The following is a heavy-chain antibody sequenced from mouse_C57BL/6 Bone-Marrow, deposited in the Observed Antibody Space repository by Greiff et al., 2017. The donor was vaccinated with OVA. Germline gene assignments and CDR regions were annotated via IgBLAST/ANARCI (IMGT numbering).Heavy chain of an antibody. CDR2: ISDGGSST. J-gene: IGHJ1*03. CDR3: ARDRYGSSYDWYFDV. V-gene: IGHV5-4*01. D-gene: IGHD1-1*01. CDR1: GFTFSSYA. Sequence: EVKLVESGGGLVKPGGSLKLSCAASGFTFSSYAMSWVRQTPEKRLEWVATISDGGSSTYYPDNVKGRFTISRDNAKNNLYLQMSHLKSEDTAMYYCARDRYGSSYDWYFDVWGTGTTVTVSS.